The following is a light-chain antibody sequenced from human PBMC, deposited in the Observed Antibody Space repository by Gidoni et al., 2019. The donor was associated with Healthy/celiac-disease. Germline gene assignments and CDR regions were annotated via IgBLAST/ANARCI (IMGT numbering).Light chain of an antibody. Sequence: TLSLSPGERATLSCRASQSVSSYLAWYQQKPGQAPRLLIYDASDRATGIPARFSGSGSGTDFTLTISSLEPEDFAVYYCQQRSNWPPITFGQGTRLEIK. J-gene: IGKJ5*01. CDR2: DAS. CDR3: QQRSNWPPIT. V-gene: IGKV3-11*01. CDR1: QSVSSY.